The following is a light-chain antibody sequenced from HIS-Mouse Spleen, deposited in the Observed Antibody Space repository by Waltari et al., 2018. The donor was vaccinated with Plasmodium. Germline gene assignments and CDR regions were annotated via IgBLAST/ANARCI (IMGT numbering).Light chain of an antibody. CDR1: SSAVGSYNL. CDR2: EGS. J-gene: IGLJ1*01. CDR3: CSYAGSSTYV. V-gene: IGLV2-23*01. Sequence: QSALTQPASVSGSPGQSITISCTETSSAVGSYNLVSWYQQHPGKAPKRMIYEGSKRPSGVSNRFSGSKSGNTASLTISGLQAEDEADYYCCSYAGSSTYVFGTGTKVTVL.